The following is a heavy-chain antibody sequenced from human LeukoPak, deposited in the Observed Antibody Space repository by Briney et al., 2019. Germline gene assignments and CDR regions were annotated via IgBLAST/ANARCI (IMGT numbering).Heavy chain of an antibody. CDR3: ARGFDYGDYGQKGMDV. D-gene: IGHD4-17*01. CDR1: GGPFSGYN. Sequence: SETLSLTCAVYGGPFSGYNWNWIRQPPGKGPEWIGEINHSGSTNYDPSLRSRVTISVDTSKNQFSLNLYSETAADTAVYYCARGFDYGDYGQKGMDVWGQGTTVTVSS. V-gene: IGHV4-34*01. CDR2: INHSGST. J-gene: IGHJ6*02.